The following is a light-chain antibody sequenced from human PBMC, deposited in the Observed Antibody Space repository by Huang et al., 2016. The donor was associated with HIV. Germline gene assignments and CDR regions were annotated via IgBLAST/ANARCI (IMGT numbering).Light chain of an antibody. J-gene: IGKJ2*01. CDR3: QQLKSYPYT. V-gene: IGKV1-9*01. CDR2: AAA. CDR1: QDISSF. Sequence: IQLTQSPSSLSVSVGDRVTITCRASQDISSFLAWYQQKPGQAPKLRIYAAATLQSGVPSRFSGSGSGPDFTLTINTLQAEDFAIYYCQQLKSYPYTFGQGTKLEIK.